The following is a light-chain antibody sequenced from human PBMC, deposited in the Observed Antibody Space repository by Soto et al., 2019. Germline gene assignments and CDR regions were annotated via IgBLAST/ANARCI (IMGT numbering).Light chain of an antibody. CDR3: SSYAGSNLWV. V-gene: IGLV2-8*01. CDR1: SSDVGGYNY. J-gene: IGLJ3*02. Sequence: QSALTQPPSASGSHGQSVTISCTGTSSDVGGYNYVSWYQQHPGKAPKLMIYEVSKRPSGVPDRFSGSKSGNTASLTVSGLQAEDEADYYCSSYAGSNLWVFGGGTKLTVL. CDR2: EVS.